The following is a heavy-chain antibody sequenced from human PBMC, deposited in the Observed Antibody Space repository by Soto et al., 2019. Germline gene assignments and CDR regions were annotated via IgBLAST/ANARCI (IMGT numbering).Heavy chain of an antibody. V-gene: IGHV4-39*01. D-gene: IGHD3-3*01. J-gene: IGHJ4*02. Sequence: PSETLSLTCTVSGGSISSSSYYWGWIRQPPGKGLEWIGSIYYSGSTYYNPSLKSRVTISVDTSKNQFSLKLSSVTAADTAVFYCARRRYDFWSGYYPLDYWGQGTLVTVSS. CDR1: GGSISSSSYY. CDR2: IYYSGST. CDR3: ARRRYDFWSGYYPLDY.